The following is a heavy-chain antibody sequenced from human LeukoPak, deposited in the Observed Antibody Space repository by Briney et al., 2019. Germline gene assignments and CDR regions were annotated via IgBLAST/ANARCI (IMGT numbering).Heavy chain of an antibody. Sequence: GASVKVSCKASGYTFTGYYMHWVRQAPGQGLEWMGWINPNSGGTNYAQKFQGRVTMTRDTSISTAYMELSRLRSDDTAVYYFASPPTNISGSYYYYYGMDVWGQGTTVTVSS. CDR3: ASPPTNISGSYYYYYGMDV. CDR2: INPNSGGT. CDR1: GYTFTGYY. V-gene: IGHV1-2*02. J-gene: IGHJ6*02. D-gene: IGHD1-26*01.